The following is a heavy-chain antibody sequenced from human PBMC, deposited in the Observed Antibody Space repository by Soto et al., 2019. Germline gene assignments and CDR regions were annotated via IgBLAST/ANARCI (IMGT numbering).Heavy chain of an antibody. Sequence: PSETLSLTCTVSGGSISSGDYYLSWIRQPPGKGLEWIGYIYYSGSTYYNPSLKSRVTISVDTSKNQFSLKLSSVTAADTAVYYCARTEGGYCTNGVRYTFDYWGQGTMVT. CDR1: GGSISSGDYY. CDR3: ARTEGGYCTNGVRYTFDY. J-gene: IGHJ4*02. D-gene: IGHD2-8*01. V-gene: IGHV4-30-4*01. CDR2: IYYSGST.